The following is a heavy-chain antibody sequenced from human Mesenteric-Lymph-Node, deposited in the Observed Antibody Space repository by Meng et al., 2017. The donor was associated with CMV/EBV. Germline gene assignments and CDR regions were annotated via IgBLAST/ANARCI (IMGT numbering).Heavy chain of an antibody. CDR3: ARGSVVVVPAALTTGNYYYGMDV. V-gene: IGHV3-7*04. Sequence: GESLKISCAASGFTFSSYWMSWVRQAPGKGLEWVANIKQDGSEKYYVDSVKGRFTISRDNAKNSLYLQMNSLRAEDTAVYYCARGSVVVVPAALTTGNYYYGMDVWGQGTTVTVSS. J-gene: IGHJ6*02. CDR1: GFTFSSYW. D-gene: IGHD2-2*01. CDR2: IKQDGSEK.